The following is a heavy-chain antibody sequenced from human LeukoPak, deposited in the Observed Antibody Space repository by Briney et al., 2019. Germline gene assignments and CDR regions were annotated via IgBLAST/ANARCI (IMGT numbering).Heavy chain of an antibody. D-gene: IGHD1-1*01. Sequence: PGGSLRLSCAASGSVFSHYAIYLVRQAPGKGLEWVALISYDGSNQFYADSVKGRFTISRDNSKNTLYLQMNSLRAEDTAVYYCARVRTKGPRVYYYGMDVWGQGTAVTVSS. J-gene: IGHJ6*02. CDR3: ARVRTKGPRVYYYGMDV. V-gene: IGHV3-30-3*01. CDR2: ISYDGSNQ. CDR1: GSVFSHYA.